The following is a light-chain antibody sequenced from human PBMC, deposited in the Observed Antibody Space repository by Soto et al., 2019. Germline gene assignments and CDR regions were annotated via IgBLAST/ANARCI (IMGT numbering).Light chain of an antibody. CDR3: SSYTSSTPYV. CDR1: SSDVGGYNY. CDR2: DVS. V-gene: IGLV2-14*01. Sequence: SALTQPAPVSGSPAQSITISCTGTSSDVGGYNYVSWYQQRPGKAPKLMIYDVSNRPSGVSNRFSGSKSGNTASLTISGLQAEDEADYYCSSYTSSTPYVFGTGTKVTV. J-gene: IGLJ1*01.